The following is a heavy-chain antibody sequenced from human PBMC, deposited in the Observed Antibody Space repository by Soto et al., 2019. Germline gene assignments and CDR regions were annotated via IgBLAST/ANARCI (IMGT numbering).Heavy chain of an antibody. V-gene: IGHV3-43*01. CDR1: GFPFDDYT. Sequence: GWSLRLSCAASGFPFDDYTMHWVRQAPGKGLEWVSLISWDGGSTYYADSVKGRFTISRDNSKNSLYLQMNSLRTEDNALYYCAKGGRIAVAGEIDYWGQGTLVTVSS. CDR2: ISWDGGST. CDR3: AKGGRIAVAGEIDY. J-gene: IGHJ4*02. D-gene: IGHD6-19*01.